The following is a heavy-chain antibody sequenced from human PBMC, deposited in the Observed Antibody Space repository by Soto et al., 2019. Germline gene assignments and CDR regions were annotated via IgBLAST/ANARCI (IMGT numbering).Heavy chain of an antibody. CDR1: GSTFSSYA. J-gene: IGHJ5*02. CDR3: ARGGRLRLLEWLLGS. D-gene: IGHD3-3*01. Sequence: SVEVSCKASGSTFSSYAISWLRQAPGQGLEWMGGIIPIFGTANYAQKFQGRVTITADESTSTAYMELSSLRSEDTAVYYCARGGRLRLLEWLLGSWGQGTLVTVSS. V-gene: IGHV1-69*13. CDR2: IIPIFGTA.